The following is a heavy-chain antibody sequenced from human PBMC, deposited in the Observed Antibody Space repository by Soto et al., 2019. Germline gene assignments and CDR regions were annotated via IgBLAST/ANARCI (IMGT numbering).Heavy chain of an antibody. Sequence: EVQLLESGGGLVQPGGSLRLSCAASGFTFSTFDMTWVRQPPGKGLEWVSLIRGSSGSTYYADSVKGRFTISKDISENTLYLQMNSLRAEDTALYFCVKGAWLDYWGQGNMVTVSS. V-gene: IGHV3-23*01. CDR1: GFTFSTFD. J-gene: IGHJ4*02. CDR2: IRGSSGST. CDR3: VKGAWLDY.